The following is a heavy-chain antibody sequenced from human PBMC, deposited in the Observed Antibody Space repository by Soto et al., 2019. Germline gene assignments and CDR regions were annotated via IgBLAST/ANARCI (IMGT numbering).Heavy chain of an antibody. V-gene: IGHV3-23*01. CDR2: ISGIGDST. D-gene: IGHD1-26*01. J-gene: IGHJ4*02. CDR3: ARRGSGSYYDY. CDR1: GFTFSSHA. Sequence: EVQLLESGGGLVQPGRSLRLSCAASGFTFSSHAMRWVRQAPVKGLEWVSAISGIGDSTYYADSVKGRFTISRDNSKNTLYLQMNSLRAEDTAVYYCARRGSGSYYDYWGQGTLVTVSS.